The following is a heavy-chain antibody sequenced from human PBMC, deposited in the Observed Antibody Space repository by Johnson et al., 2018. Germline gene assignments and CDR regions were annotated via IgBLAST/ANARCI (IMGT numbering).Heavy chain of an antibody. Sequence: VQLVESGAEVTKPGSSVKVSCQASGGTFSRHAFSWVRQAPGPGLEWLGGISPVFGTASYAQMFQGRVTITADESTNTTYMERTSLRSEDTAVYYCARGSSGSYRWFDPGGQGTRVTVSS. J-gene: IGHJ5*02. CDR1: GGTFSRHA. CDR2: ISPVFGTA. CDR3: ARGSSGSYRWFDP. D-gene: IGHD3-10*01. V-gene: IGHV1-69*01.